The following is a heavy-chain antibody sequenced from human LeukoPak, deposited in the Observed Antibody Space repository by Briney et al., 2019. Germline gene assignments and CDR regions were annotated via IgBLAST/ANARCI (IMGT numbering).Heavy chain of an antibody. J-gene: IGHJ4*02. CDR2: ISSSGSTI. D-gene: IGHD2-21*02. Sequence: GGSLRLSCAASGFTFSSYEMNWVRQAPGKGLEWVSYISSSGSTIYYADSVKGRFTISRDNSKNTLYLQMNSLRAEDTAVYYCARELVVVTAIGRWDWGQGTLVTVSS. V-gene: IGHV3-48*03. CDR1: GFTFSSYE. CDR3: ARELVVVTAIGRWD.